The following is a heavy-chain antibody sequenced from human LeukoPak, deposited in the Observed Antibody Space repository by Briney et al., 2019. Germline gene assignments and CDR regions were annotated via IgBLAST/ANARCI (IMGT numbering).Heavy chain of an antibody. D-gene: IGHD6-19*01. Sequence: IPSETLSLTCTVSGGSISSYYWSWIRQPAGKGREWIGRIYTSGSTNYNPSLKSRVTMSVDTSKNQFSLKLSSVTAADTAAYYCARDISSGWYVGYYYGMDVWGQGTTVTVSS. CDR2: IYTSGST. V-gene: IGHV4-4*07. J-gene: IGHJ6*02. CDR1: GGSISSYY. CDR3: ARDISSGWYVGYYYGMDV.